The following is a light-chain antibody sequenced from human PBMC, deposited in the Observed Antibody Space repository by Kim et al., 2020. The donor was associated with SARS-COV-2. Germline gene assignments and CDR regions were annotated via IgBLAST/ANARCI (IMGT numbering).Light chain of an antibody. CDR3: GTWDSSLSAVV. J-gene: IGLJ2*01. CDR1: SSNIGSNY. CDR2: DNN. V-gene: IGLV1-51*01. Sequence: QSVLTQPPSVSEAPGQKVTISCTGSSSNIGSNYVSWYQQLPGTAPKLLIYDNNKRPSGMPDRFSGSKSGTSATLGITGLQPVDEAEYYCGTWDSSLSAVVFGGGTQLTVL.